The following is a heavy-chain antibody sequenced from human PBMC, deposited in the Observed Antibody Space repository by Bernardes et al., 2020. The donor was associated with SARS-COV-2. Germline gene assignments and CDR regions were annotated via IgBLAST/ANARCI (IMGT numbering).Heavy chain of an antibody. CDR3: ARDLDSSWYGSDYFDY. CDR1: GDSITSANYC. V-gene: IGHV4-61*02. CDR2: IYTSGST. Sequence: SETLSLTCTVSGDSITSANYCWNWIRQSAGKGLEWLGRIYTSGSTDHSPSFSSRVSMSIDTSKNQFSLKLKSVTAADTAIYYCARDLDSSWYGSDYFDYWGQGTLVTVSS. D-gene: IGHD6-13*01. J-gene: IGHJ4*02.